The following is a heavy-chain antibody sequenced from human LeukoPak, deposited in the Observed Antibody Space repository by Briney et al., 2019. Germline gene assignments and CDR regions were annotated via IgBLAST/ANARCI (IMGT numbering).Heavy chain of an antibody. V-gene: IGHV3-9*03. D-gene: IGHD3-3*01. CDR1: GFTFDDYA. Sequence: GGSLRLSCAASGFTFDDYAMHWVRQAPGKGLEWVSGISWNSGSIGYADSVKGRFTISRDNAKNSLYLQMNSLRAEDMALHYCAETSIFGVVLHAFDIWGQGTMVTVSS. J-gene: IGHJ3*02. CDR3: AETSIFGVVLHAFDI. CDR2: ISWNSGSI.